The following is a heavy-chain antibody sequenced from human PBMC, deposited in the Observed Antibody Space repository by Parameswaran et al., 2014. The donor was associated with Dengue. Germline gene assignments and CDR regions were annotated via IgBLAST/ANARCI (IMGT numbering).Heavy chain of an antibody. V-gene: IGHV3-21*01. Sequence: VRQMPGKGLEWVSSISSSSSYIYYADSVKGRFTISRDNAKNSLYLQMNSLRAEDTAVYYCARRGDWFDPWGQGTLVTVSS. D-gene: IGHD3-16*01. CDR3: ARRGDWFDP. J-gene: IGHJ5*02. CDR2: ISSSSSYI.